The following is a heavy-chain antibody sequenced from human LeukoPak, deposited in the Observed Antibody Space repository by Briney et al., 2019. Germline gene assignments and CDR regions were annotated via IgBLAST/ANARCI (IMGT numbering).Heavy chain of an antibody. CDR2: INHSGST. CDR1: GGSFSGYY. Sequence: SETLSLTCAVYGGSFSGYYWSWIRQPPGKGLEWIGEINHSGSTIYNPSLKSRVTISVDTSKNQFSLKLSSVTAADTAVYYCARAYSGIVVVPAARTRWDYWGQGTLVTVSS. V-gene: IGHV4-34*01. J-gene: IGHJ4*02. CDR3: ARAYSGIVVVPAARTRWDY. D-gene: IGHD2-2*01.